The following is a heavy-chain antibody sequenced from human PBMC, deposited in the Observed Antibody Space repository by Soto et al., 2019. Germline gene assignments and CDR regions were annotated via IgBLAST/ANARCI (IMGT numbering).Heavy chain of an antibody. D-gene: IGHD6-19*01. V-gene: IGHV5-51*01. Sequence: PGESLKISCTGSGYSFTSYWIGWVRQMPGKGLEWMGLLYPGDSDTRYSPSFQGQVTISADKSISTAYLQWSSLKASDTAMYYCARLPYSSGWSRPEADYWGQGTLVTVSS. CDR2: LYPGDSDT. CDR3: ARLPYSSGWSRPEADY. J-gene: IGHJ4*02. CDR1: GYSFTSYW.